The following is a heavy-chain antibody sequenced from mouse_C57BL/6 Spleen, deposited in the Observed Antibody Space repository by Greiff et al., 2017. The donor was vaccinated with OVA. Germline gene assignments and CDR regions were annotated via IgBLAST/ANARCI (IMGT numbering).Heavy chain of an antibody. CDR3: TKVGYGSSPFDY. Sequence: VKLQPSWAELVRPGASVTLSCKASGYTFTDYEMHWVKQTPVHGLEWIGAIDPETGGTAYNQKFKGKAILTADKSSSTAYMELRSLTSEDSAVYYCTKVGYGSSPFDYWGQGTTLTVSS. J-gene: IGHJ2*01. V-gene: IGHV1-15*01. D-gene: IGHD1-1*01. CDR1: GYTFTDYE. CDR2: IDPETGGT.